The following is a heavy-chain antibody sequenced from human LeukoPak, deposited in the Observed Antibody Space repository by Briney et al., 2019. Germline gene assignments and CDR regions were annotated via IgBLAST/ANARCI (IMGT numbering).Heavy chain of an antibody. Sequence: SETLSLTCTVPGGSISSGGYYWSWIRQHPGKGLEWIGYIYYSGSTYYNPSLKSRVTISVDTSKNQFSLKLSSVTAADTAVYYCARGPGLNFDYWGQGTLVTVSS. J-gene: IGHJ4*02. CDR3: ARGPGLNFDY. CDR1: GGSISSGGYY. D-gene: IGHD1-14*01. CDR2: IYYSGST. V-gene: IGHV4-31*03.